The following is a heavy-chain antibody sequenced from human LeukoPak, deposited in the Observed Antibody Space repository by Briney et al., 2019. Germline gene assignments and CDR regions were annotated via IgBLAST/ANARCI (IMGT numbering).Heavy chain of an antibody. J-gene: IGHJ3*02. CDR3: ARAYCSRNFCYMGRPLDI. CDR1: GFTFSTYW. D-gene: IGHD2-2*01. V-gene: IGHV3-7*04. Sequence: GGSLRLSCAASGFTFSTYWMNWVRQAPGKGLEWVASIKQDGSEKYYVDSVEGRFTISRDNPKNSLFLQMNSLRVEDTAVYFCARAYCSRNFCYMGRPLDIWGQGTMVTVSS. CDR2: IKQDGSEK.